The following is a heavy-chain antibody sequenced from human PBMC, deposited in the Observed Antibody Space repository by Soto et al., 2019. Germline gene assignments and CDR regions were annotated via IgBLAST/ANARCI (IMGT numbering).Heavy chain of an antibody. CDR2: IIPIFGTA. CDR1: GGTFSSYA. Sequence: ASVKVSCKASGGTFSSYAISWVRQAPGQGLEWMGGIIPIFGTANYAQKFQGRVTITADESTSTAYMELSSLRSEDTAVYYCARDGPRIAARPGAFDIWGQGTMVTVSS. CDR3: ARDGPRIAARPGAFDI. J-gene: IGHJ3*02. D-gene: IGHD6-6*01. V-gene: IGHV1-69*13.